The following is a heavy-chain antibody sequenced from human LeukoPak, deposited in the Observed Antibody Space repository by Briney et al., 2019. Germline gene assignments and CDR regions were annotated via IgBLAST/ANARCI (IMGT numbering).Heavy chain of an antibody. Sequence: GRSLRLSCAASGFTFDDYAMHWVRQAPGKGLEWVSGISWNSGSIGYADSVKGRFTISRDNAKNSLYLQMNSLRAEDTALYYCAKDIGLYDFWSGYYTFDYWGQETLVTVSS. J-gene: IGHJ4*02. CDR2: ISWNSGSI. CDR3: AKDIGLYDFWSGYYTFDY. CDR1: GFTFDDYA. D-gene: IGHD3-3*01. V-gene: IGHV3-9*01.